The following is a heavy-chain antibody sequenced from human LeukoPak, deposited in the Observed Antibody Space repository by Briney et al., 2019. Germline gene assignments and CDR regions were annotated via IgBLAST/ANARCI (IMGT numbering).Heavy chain of an antibody. Sequence: TGESLKISCKGSGYSFTSYWIGWVRQMPGKGLEWMGIIYPGDSDTRYSPSFQGQVTISADKSISTAYLQWSSLKASDTAMYYCARYYHYDSSGSPGRAFDIWGQGTMVTVSS. CDR1: GYSFTSYW. CDR2: IYPGDSDT. V-gene: IGHV5-51*01. D-gene: IGHD3-22*01. J-gene: IGHJ3*02. CDR3: ARYYHYDSSGSPGRAFDI.